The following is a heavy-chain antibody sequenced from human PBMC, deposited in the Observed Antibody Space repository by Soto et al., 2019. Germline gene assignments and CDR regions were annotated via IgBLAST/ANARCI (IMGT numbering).Heavy chain of an antibody. CDR3: ASGYCSGGSCSTPPPPGFDY. J-gene: IGHJ4*02. CDR2: IYYSGST. Sequence: SQTLSLTCTVSGGSISSSSYYWGWIRQPPGKGLEWIGSIYYSGSTYYNPSLKSRVTISVDTSKNQFSLKLSSVTAADTAVYYCASGYCSGGSCSTPPPPGFDYWGQGTLVTVSS. V-gene: IGHV4-39*01. D-gene: IGHD2-15*01. CDR1: GGSISSSSYY.